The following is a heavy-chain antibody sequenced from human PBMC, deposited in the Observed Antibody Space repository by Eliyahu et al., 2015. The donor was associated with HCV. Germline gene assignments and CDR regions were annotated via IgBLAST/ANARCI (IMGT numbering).Heavy chain of an antibody. D-gene: IGHD3-22*01. CDR1: GFTFXSXA. V-gene: IGHV3-30-3*01. J-gene: IGHJ4*02. CDR2: ISYEGSNK. CDR3: ARDRVVVVTNTGGVLDY. Sequence: QVQLVESGGGVVQPGRSLRLPCAASGFTFXSXAMXWVRQAPGKGLEWVAVISYEGSNKYYADSVKGRFTISRDNSKNTLYLQMNSLRAEDTAVYYCARDRVVVVTNTGGVLDYWGQGTLVTVSS.